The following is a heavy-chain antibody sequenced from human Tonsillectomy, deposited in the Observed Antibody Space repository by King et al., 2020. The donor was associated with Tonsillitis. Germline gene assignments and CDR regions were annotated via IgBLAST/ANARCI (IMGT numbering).Heavy chain of an antibody. CDR3: ARGRVGGRQLSPAGD. V-gene: IGHV4-38-2*02. CDR2: INHSGYT. D-gene: IGHD3-16*01. J-gene: IGHJ4*02. Sequence: VQLQESGPGLVKPSETLSLTCTVSGYSISSDYYWGWIRQPPGKGLEWIGSINHSGYTYYSPSLKSRVTISEDTSKNQFSLRLSSVTAADTAVYYCARGRVGGRQLSPAGDWGQGTLVTVSS. CDR1: GYSISSDYY.